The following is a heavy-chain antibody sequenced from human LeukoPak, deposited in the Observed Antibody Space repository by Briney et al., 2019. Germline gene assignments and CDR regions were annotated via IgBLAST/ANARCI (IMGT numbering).Heavy chain of an antibody. CDR2: INPSGGST. CDR3: ARAGTGGYDPQNYFDY. D-gene: IGHD5-12*01. V-gene: IGHV1-46*03. J-gene: IGHJ4*02. CDR1: GGTFSSYA. Sequence: ASVKVSCKASGGTFSSYAISWVRQAPGQGLEWMGIINPSGGSTSYAQKFQGRVTMTRDTSTSTVYMELSSLRSEDTAVYYCARAGTGGYDPQNYFDYWGQGTLVTVSS.